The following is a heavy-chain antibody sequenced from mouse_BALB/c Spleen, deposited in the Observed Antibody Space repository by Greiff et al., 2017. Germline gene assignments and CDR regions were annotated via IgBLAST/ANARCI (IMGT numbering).Heavy chain of an antibody. Sequence: EVKLQESGGGLVQPGGSLELSCAASGFDFSRYWMSWVRQAPGKGLEWIGEINPDSSTINYTPSLKDKFIISRDNAKNTLYLQMSKVRSEDTALYYCARLRYFDVWGAGTTVTVSS. CDR1: GFDFSRYW. J-gene: IGHJ1*01. V-gene: IGHV4-1*02. CDR3: ARLRYFDV. CDR2: INPDSSTI.